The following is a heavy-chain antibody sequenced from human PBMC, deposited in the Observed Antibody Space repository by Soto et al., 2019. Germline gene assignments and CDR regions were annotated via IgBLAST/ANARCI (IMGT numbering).Heavy chain of an antibody. D-gene: IGHD6-13*01. CDR3: ARGGQQLHGMDV. J-gene: IGHJ6*02. CDR1: GFNFFNSA. Sequence: SVKVSCKTSGFNFFNSAVQWVRQGRGQRLEWIGWVVVASDNTTYAQKFQERVTITRDMSTRTVYMELRSLTSEDTAVYYCARGGQQLHGMDVWGQGTTVTVSS. CDR2: VVVASDNT. V-gene: IGHV1-58*01.